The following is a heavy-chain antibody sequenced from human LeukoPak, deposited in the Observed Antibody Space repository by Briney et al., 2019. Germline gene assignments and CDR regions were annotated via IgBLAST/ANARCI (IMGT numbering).Heavy chain of an antibody. D-gene: IGHD3-3*01. CDR1: GYSISSGYY. CDR2: IYHSGST. CDR3: ATQVPSTYYDFWSGYRTSFDY. V-gene: IGHV4-38-2*02. Sequence: SETLSLTCTVSGYSISSGYYWGWIRQPPGKGLEWIGSIYHSGSTYYNPSLKSRVTISVDTSKNQFSLKLSSVTAADTAVYYCATQVPSTYYDFWSGYRTSFDYWGQGTLVTVPS. J-gene: IGHJ4*02.